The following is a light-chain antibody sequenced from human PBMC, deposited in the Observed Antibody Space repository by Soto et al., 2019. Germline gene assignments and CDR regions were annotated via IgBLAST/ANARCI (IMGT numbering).Light chain of an antibody. V-gene: IGLV2-14*01. J-gene: IGLJ1*01. Sequence: QPALTQPASVSGTPGQSITISCTGSNSDVGIYDFASWYQHHPGRAPKLIVSEVSHRPSGVSNRFSGSKSGNTASLTISGLQSEDEADYYCISYTSDDVRYVFGTGTKVTVL. CDR3: ISYTSDDVRYV. CDR1: NSDVGIYDF. CDR2: EVS.